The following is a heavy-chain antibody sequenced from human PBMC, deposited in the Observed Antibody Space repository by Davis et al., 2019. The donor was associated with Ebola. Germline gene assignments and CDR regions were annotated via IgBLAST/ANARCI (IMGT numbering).Heavy chain of an antibody. V-gene: IGHV3-21*01. Sequence: GESLKISCAASGFTFSSYSMNWVRQAPGKGLEWVSSISSSSSYIYYADSVKGRFTISRDNAKNSLYLQMNSLRAEDTAVYYCARDAGIAAAEDGMDVWGKGTTVTVSS. CDR1: GFTFSSYS. D-gene: IGHD6-13*01. CDR2: ISSSSSYI. J-gene: IGHJ6*04. CDR3: ARDAGIAAAEDGMDV.